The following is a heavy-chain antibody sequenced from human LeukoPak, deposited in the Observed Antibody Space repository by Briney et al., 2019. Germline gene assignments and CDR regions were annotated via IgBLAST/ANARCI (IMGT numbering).Heavy chain of an antibody. Sequence: SQTLSLTCTVSGGSISSGGYYWSWIRQHPGKGLEGIGYIYYSGSTYYNPSLKSRVTISVDTSKNQFSLKLSSVTAADTAVYYCARFYDSSGLDWFDPWGQGTLVTVSS. CDR2: IYYSGST. CDR3: ARFYDSSGLDWFDP. D-gene: IGHD3-22*01. V-gene: IGHV4-31*03. J-gene: IGHJ5*02. CDR1: GGSISSGGYY.